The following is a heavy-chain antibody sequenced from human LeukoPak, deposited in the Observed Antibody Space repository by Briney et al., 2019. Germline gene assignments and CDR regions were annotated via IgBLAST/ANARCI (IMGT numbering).Heavy chain of an antibody. CDR1: GFIVSSNY. J-gene: IGHJ5*02. D-gene: IGHD4-17*01. CDR3: ARVPDGDYGYWFDP. V-gene: IGHV3-53*01. Sequence: GGSLRLSCAASGFIVSSNYMSWVRQAPGKGLEWVSVIYSGGSTYYADSVKGRFTISRDNSKNTLYLQMNSLRAEDTAVYYCARVPDGDYGYWFDPWGQGTLVTVSS. CDR2: IYSGGST.